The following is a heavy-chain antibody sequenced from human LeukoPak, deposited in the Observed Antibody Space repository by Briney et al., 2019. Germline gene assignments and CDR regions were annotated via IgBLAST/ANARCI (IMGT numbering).Heavy chain of an antibody. J-gene: IGHJ3*01. CDR1: SEYRFSSYW. CDR3: ARQDGTYAPYDTFDF. CDR2: INPADSDT. Sequence: GASLKISCKGSSEYRFSSYWIAWVRQMPGKGLEWMGIINPADSDTRYSPSFQGQVTISVDKSTRTAYLQWSSLKASDTAIYYCARQDGTYAPYDTFDFWGQGTTVTVSS. D-gene: IGHD1-26*01. V-gene: IGHV5-51*01.